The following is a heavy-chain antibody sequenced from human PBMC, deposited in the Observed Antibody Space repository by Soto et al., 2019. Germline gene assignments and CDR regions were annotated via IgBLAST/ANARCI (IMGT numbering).Heavy chain of an antibody. CDR3: TRHEGIAARYGMDV. Sequence: GGSLRLSCAASGFTFSGSAMHWVRQASGKGLEWVGRIRSKANSYAAAYAASVKGRFTISRDDSKNTEYLQMNSLKTEDTVVYYCTRHEGIAARYGMDVWGQGTTVTVSS. D-gene: IGHD6-6*01. J-gene: IGHJ6*02. CDR1: GFTFSGSA. V-gene: IGHV3-73*01. CDR2: IRSKANSYAA.